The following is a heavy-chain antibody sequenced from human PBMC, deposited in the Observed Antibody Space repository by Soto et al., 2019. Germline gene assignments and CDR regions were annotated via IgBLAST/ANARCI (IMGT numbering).Heavy chain of an antibody. CDR2: ISYDGITK. D-gene: IGHD2-2*03. Sequence: QVQLVESGGGVVQPGRSLRLSCAASGFTFSSYGMNWVRQAPGKGPEWVALISYDGITKYYADSVKGRFTISRDNSKNTQYLQMNSLRPEDTAVYYCAKGLDIVLVPGAIGPYYYYGVDVWGQGTTVTVSS. J-gene: IGHJ6*02. CDR3: AKGLDIVLVPGAIGPYYYYGVDV. V-gene: IGHV3-30*18. CDR1: GFTFSSYG.